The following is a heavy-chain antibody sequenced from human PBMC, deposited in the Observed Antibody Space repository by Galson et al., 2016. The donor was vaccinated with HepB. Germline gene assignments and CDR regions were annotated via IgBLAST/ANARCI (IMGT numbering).Heavy chain of an antibody. CDR3: LSGWYFDT. J-gene: IGHJ4*02. D-gene: IGHD6-19*01. CDR1: GDSVSSTSVA. V-gene: IGHV6-1*01. CDR2: TYYRSKWYN. Sequence: CAISGDSVSSTSVAWNWVRQSPSRGLEWLGRTYYRSKWYNDYAASVRSRITINPDPSRNQFSLQLNSVTPEDTAVYYCLSGWYFDTWGQGTQVTVSS.